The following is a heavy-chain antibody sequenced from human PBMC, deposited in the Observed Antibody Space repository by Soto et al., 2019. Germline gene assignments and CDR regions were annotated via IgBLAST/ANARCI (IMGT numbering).Heavy chain of an antibody. V-gene: IGHV1-3*01. CDR3: ARDSQRFSRFDP. CDR2: INAGNGNT. CDR1: GYTFTSYA. D-gene: IGHD3-3*01. Sequence: EASVKVSCKASGYTFTSYAMHWVRQAPGQRLEWMGWINAGNGNTKYSQKFQGRVTITRDTSASTAYMELSSLRSEDTAVYYCARDSQRFSRFDPWGQGTLVTVSS. J-gene: IGHJ5*02.